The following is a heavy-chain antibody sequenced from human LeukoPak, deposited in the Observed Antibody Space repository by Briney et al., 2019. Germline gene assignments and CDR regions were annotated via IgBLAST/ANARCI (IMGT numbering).Heavy chain of an antibody. J-gene: IGHJ4*02. V-gene: IGHV1-69*01. CDR2: IIPILGTA. D-gene: IGHD4-17*01. CDR3: VRARGVTTTHFDY. CDR1: GGTFSSYA. Sequence: GASVKVSCKASGGTFSSYAISWVRQAPGQGLECMGGIIPILGTANYAQKFQGRVTITADESTSTAYMELSSLRSEDTAVYYCVRARGVTTTHFDYWGQGTLVTVSS.